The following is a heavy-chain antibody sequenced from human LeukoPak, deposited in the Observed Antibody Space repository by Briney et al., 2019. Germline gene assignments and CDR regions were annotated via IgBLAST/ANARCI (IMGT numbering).Heavy chain of an antibody. CDR2: INPSGGST. D-gene: IGHD1-26*01. J-gene: IGHJ4*02. CDR3: ARDRIGPSHPFDY. CDR1: GYTFTSYY. V-gene: IGHV1-46*01. Sequence: ASVKVSCRASGYTFTSYYMHWVRQAPGQGLEWMGIINPSGGSTTYAQKFQGRVTMTRDMSTSTVYMELSSLRSEDTAVYYCARDRIGPSHPFDYWGQGTLVTVSS.